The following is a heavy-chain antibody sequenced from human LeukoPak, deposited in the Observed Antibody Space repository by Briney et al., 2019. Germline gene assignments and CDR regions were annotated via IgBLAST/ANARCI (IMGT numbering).Heavy chain of an antibody. D-gene: IGHD3-10*01. CDR1: GYSISSGYY. CDR2: VYVSGST. V-gene: IGHV4-38-2*02. CDR3: AREIYGSGSFYFDY. J-gene: IGHJ4*02. Sequence: KPSETLSLTRAVSGYSISSGYYWGWIRQPAGKGLEWIGRVYVSGSTYYNDSLRSRVTMSVDTSKNQLSLKLSSVTAADTAVYYCAREIYGSGSFYFDYWGQGTLATVSS.